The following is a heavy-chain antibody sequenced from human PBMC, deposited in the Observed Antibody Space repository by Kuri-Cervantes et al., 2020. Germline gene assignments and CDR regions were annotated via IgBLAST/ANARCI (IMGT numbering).Heavy chain of an antibody. V-gene: IGHV4-59*01. J-gene: IGHJ3*02. CDR1: CVSISSYY. Sequence: SETLSLTCTVSCVSISSYYWSWVRQPPGKRLEWIGYIDDSGRTFFNPSFQSRVTISVDTSKNHFSLKLSSVTAADTAVYYCAREPPVQNAFDIWGQGTMVTVSS. CDR2: IDDSGRT. CDR3: AREPPVQNAFDI.